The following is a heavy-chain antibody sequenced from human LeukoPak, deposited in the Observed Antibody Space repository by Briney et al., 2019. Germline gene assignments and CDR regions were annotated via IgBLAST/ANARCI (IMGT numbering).Heavy chain of an antibody. D-gene: IGHD6-13*01. CDR1: GFTFDDYA. CDR3: TRGLAAVYYYYYYMDV. V-gene: IGHV3-9*01. Sequence: PGGSLRLSCAASGFTFDDYAMHWVRQAPGKGLEWVSGISWNSGSIGYADSVKGRFTISRDNAKNTLYLQMNSLRAEDTAVYYCTRGLAAVYYYYYYMDVWGKGTTVTVSS. CDR2: ISWNSGSI. J-gene: IGHJ6*03.